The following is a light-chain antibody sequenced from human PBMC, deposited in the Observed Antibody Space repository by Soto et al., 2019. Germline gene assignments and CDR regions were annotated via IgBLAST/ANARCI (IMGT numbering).Light chain of an antibody. Sequence: EIVMTQSPLSLPVTPGAPASISCRSSQSLLHSNGYKYLDWYLQKPGQSPQLLIYLGSNRASGVPDRFGGSGSGTDFTLKISRVEAADVGVYYCMQALQTPLTFGVGTKVAIK. CDR1: QSLLHSNGYKY. CDR2: LGS. V-gene: IGKV2-28*01. J-gene: IGKJ4*01. CDR3: MQALQTPLT.